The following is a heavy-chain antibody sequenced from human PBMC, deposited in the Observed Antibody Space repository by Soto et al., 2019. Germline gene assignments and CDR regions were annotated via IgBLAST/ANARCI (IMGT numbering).Heavy chain of an antibody. CDR2: ISSSGSTI. J-gene: IGHJ5*02. D-gene: IGHD3-3*01. CDR1: GFTFSDYY. Sequence: GGSLKLSCAASGFTFSDYYMSWIRQAPGKGLEWVSYISSSGSTIYYADSVKGRFTISRDNAKNSLYLQMNSLRAEDTAVYYCARVAPYYDFWSGSSGVVDPWGQGTLVTVSS. V-gene: IGHV3-11*01. CDR3: ARVAPYYDFWSGSSGVVDP.